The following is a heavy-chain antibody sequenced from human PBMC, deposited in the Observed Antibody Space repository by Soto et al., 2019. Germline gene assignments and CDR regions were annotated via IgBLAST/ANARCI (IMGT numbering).Heavy chain of an antibody. D-gene: IGHD6-19*01. CDR2: ISAYNGNT. CDR3: AREGDSSGWYSDNYYYYGMDV. J-gene: IGHJ6*02. CDR1: GYTFTSYG. Sequence: ASVKVSCKASGYTFTSYGISWVRQAPGQGLEGMGWISAYNGNTNYAQKLQGRVTMTTDTSTSTAYMELRSLRSDDTAVYYCAREGDSSGWYSDNYYYYGMDVWGQGTMVTVSS. V-gene: IGHV1-18*01.